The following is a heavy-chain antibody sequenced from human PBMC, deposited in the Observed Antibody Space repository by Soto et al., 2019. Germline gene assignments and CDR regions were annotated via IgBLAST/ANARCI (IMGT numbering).Heavy chain of an antibody. CDR1: GGTFSSYA. Sequence: GASVKVSCKASGGTFSSYAISWVRQAPGQGLEWMGGIIPIFGTANYAQKFQGRVTITADESTSTAYMELSSLRSEDTAVYYCASIRGYSYAHLYVIDVWGQRTTDT. V-gene: IGHV1-69*13. D-gene: IGHD5-18*01. CDR2: IIPIFGTA. CDR3: ASIRGYSYAHLYVIDV. J-gene: IGHJ6*02.